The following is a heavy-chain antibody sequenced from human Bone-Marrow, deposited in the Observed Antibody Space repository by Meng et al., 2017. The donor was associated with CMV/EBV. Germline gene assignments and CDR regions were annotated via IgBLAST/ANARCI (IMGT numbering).Heavy chain of an antibody. CDR2: IRYDGSNQ. Sequence: GESLKISCITSGFTFRDYAMSWVRQAPGKGLEWVAFIRYDGSNQDFLDSVKGRFTISRDNSKNTLFLQMNSLRTEDTAMYYCVKDLLLTSWYPDAFDIWGQGTMVTVSS. V-gene: IGHV3-30*02. CDR3: VKDLLLTSWYPDAFDI. J-gene: IGHJ3*02. D-gene: IGHD6-13*01. CDR1: GFTFRDYA.